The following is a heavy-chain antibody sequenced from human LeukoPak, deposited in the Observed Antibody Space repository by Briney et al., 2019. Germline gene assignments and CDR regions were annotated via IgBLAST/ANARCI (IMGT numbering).Heavy chain of an antibody. D-gene: IGHD2-15*01. J-gene: IGHJ4*02. CDR2: ISSSGTTI. CDR3: ARDRWGVVYLDY. V-gene: IGHV3-11*04. CDR1: GFTFSDYY. Sequence: GGSLRLSCAASGFTFSDYYMSWIRQAPGQGLEWVSYISSSGTTIYYADSVKGRFTISRDNAKNSLYLQMNSLRAEDTAVYYCARDRWGVVYLDYWGQGTLVTVSS.